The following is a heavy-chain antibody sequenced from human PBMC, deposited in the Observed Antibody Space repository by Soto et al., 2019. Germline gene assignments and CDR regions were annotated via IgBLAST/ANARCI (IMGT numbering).Heavy chain of an antibody. V-gene: IGHV4-59*01. CDR2: IYDSGST. D-gene: IGHD1-1*01. CDR3: ARGVNSIGAFDI. Sequence: SETLSLTCTVSVGSIGSYFWTWIRQPPGKRLEWIGYIYDSGSTVYNPSLKSRVTISLDTSKNQFSLKLSSVTAADSAVYYCARGVNSIGAFDIWGQGTMVTVSS. CDR1: VGSIGSYF. J-gene: IGHJ3*02.